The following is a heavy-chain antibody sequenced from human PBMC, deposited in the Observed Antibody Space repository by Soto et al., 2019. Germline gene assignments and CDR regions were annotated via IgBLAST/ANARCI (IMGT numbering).Heavy chain of an antibody. CDR3: ARGTLVLMVDVGDDYYGMDV. Sequence: QVQLVQSGAEVKKPGASVKVSCKASGSTFTSYDINWVRQATGQGLEWMGWMNPNTGNTGYAQKIQGRVTMTRNNSISTGYMELSSLRSEDTAGYYCARGTLVLMVDVGDDYYGMDVWGQGTQVTVSS. D-gene: IGHD2-8*01. CDR2: MNPNTGNT. J-gene: IGHJ6*02. CDR1: GSTFTSYD. V-gene: IGHV1-8*01.